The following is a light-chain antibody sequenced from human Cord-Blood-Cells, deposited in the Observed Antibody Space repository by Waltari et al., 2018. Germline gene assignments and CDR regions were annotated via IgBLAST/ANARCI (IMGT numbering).Light chain of an antibody. V-gene: IGKV1-39*01. CDR1: QSISSY. CDR3: QQSYRTPYT. J-gene: IGKJ2*01. Sequence: DIQMTQSPSSLSASVGDRVTITCRASQSISSYLNWYQQKPGKASKLLIYAASSLQSGVPSSFSGSGSGTDFTLTISSLQPEDVATYYCQQSYRTPYTFGQGTKLEIK. CDR2: AAS.